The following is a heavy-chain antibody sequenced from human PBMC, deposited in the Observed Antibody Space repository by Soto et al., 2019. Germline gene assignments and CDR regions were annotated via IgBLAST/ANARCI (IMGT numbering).Heavy chain of an antibody. CDR1: GFTFSNAW. CDR3: TTGPPYYYDSSGYLYYYGMDV. J-gene: IGHJ6*02. V-gene: IGHV3-15*07. CDR2: IKSKTDGGTT. D-gene: IGHD3-22*01. Sequence: GGSLRLSCAASGFTFSNAWMNWVRQAPGKGLEWVGRIKSKTDGGTTDYAAPVKGRFTISRGDSKNTLYLQMNSLKTEDTAVYYCTTGPPYYYDSSGYLYYYGMDVWGQGTTVTVSS.